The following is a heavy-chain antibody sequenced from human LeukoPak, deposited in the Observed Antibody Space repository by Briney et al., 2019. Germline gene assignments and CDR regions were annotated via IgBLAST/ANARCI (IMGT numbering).Heavy chain of an antibody. CDR2: MNHSGST. CDR3: ARTSKYTGTWTSSFYSAFDS. V-gene: IGHV4-34*01. D-gene: IGHD6-13*01. J-gene: IGHJ4*02. CDR1: GGSFSGYY. Sequence: PSETLSLTCAVYGGSFSGYYWSWIRQAPGKGLEWIAEMNHSGSTNYNPSLKSRVTISVDTSKNQFSLKLSSVTAADTAVYYCARTSKYTGTWTSSFYSAFDSWGQGTRVAVSS.